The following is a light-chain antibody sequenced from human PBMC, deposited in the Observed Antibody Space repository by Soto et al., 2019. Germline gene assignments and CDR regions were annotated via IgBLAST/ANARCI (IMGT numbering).Light chain of an antibody. CDR3: QQYNTWLYT. CDR2: DAS. J-gene: IGKJ2*01. CDR1: QRVSSN. Sequence: ERVMTQSPATLSVSPGEGATLSCRASQRVSSNLAWYQQKPGQAPRLLIYDASTRAPGIPARFSGSGSGTDFTLTISSLQSEDFAVYYCQQYNTWLYTFGQGTKLEIK. V-gene: IGKV3-15*01.